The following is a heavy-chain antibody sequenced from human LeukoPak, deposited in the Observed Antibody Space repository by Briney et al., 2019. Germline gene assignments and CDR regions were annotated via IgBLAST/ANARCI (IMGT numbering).Heavy chain of an antibody. J-gene: IGHJ4*02. CDR3: ARHEYYDFWSGYYANDFDY. CDR1: GFTFSSYW. CDR2: IKQDGSEK. V-gene: IGHV3-7*01. D-gene: IGHD3-3*01. Sequence: GGSLRLSCAASGFTFSSYWMSWVRQAPGKGLERVANIKQDGSEKYYVDSVKGRFTISRDNAKNPLYLQMNSLRAEDTAVYYCARHEYYDFWSGYYANDFDYWGQGTLVTVSS.